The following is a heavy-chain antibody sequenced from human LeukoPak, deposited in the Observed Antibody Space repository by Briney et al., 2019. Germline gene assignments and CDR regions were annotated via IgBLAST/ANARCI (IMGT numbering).Heavy chain of an antibody. CDR2: ISAYNGNT. J-gene: IGHJ6*03. Sequence: ASVKVSCKASGYTFTSYGISWVRQAPGQGLEWMGWISAYNGNTNYAQKLQGRVTMTTDTSTSTAYMELRSLRSDDTAVYYCARDRGVGITILGVVTPSLYYMDVWGKGTTVTVSS. D-gene: IGHD3-3*01. CDR3: ARDRGVGITILGVVTPSLYYMDV. V-gene: IGHV1-18*01. CDR1: GYTFTSYG.